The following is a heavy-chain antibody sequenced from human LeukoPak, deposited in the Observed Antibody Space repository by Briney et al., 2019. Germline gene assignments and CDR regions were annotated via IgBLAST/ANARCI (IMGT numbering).Heavy chain of an antibody. Sequence: GGSLRLSCAASGFTFSSYTMNWVRQAPGKGLEWVSSISGSSRHKYYADSVKGRFTISRDNAKNPLYLQMNSLRAEDTAVYYCARTANFAAGYYIGYWGQGTLVIVSS. CDR3: ARTANFAAGYYIGY. V-gene: IGHV3-21*01. CDR2: ISGSSRHK. D-gene: IGHD6-13*01. CDR1: GFTFSSYT. J-gene: IGHJ4*02.